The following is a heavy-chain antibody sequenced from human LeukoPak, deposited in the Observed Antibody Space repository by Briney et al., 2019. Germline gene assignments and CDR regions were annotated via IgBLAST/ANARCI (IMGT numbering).Heavy chain of an antibody. J-gene: IGHJ5*02. CDR2: ISASSGTR. Sequence: GGSLRLSCAASGFTFSDYYMNWIRQAPGKGLEWLLYISASSGTRYYADSVKGRFTISRDNAKNSLYLQMNSLRAEDTAVYYCARGLAANDWFDPWGQGTLVTVSS. V-gene: IGHV3-11*01. D-gene: IGHD2-15*01. CDR3: ARGLAANDWFDP. CDR1: GFTFSDYY.